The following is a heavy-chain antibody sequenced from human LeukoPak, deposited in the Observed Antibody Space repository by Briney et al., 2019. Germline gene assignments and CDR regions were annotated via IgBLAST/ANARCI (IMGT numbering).Heavy chain of an antibody. CDR2: ISSSSYYI. CDR3: ARGKTSQNIVTRKTYNWFDP. D-gene: IGHD2/OR15-2a*01. CDR1: GFTLSSYN. V-gene: IGHV3-21*01. Sequence: GGSLRLSCAASGFTLSSYNMNWVRQAPGKGLEWVSSISSSSYYIYYADSVKGRFTISRDNAKNSLYPQMKSLRAEDTAVYYCARGKTSQNIVTRKTYNWFDPWGQGTLVTVSS. J-gene: IGHJ5*02.